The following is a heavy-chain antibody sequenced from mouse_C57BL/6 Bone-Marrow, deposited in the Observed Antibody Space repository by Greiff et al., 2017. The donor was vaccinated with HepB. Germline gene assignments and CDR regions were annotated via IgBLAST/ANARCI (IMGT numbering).Heavy chain of an antibody. V-gene: IGHV1-19*01. CDR3: ARGVDYGYSYYAMDY. CDR2: INPYNGGT. CDR1: GYTFTDYY. Sequence: VQLQQSGPVLVKPGASVKMSCKASGYTFTDYYMNWVKQSHGKSLEWIGVINPYNGGTSYNQKFKGKATLTVDKSSSTAYMELNSLTSEDSAVYYCARGVDYGYSYYAMDYWGQGTSVTVSS. J-gene: IGHJ4*01. D-gene: IGHD2-2*01.